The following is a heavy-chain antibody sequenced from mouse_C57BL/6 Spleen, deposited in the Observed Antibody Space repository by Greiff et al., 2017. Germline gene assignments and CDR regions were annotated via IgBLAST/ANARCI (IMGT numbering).Heavy chain of an antibody. Sequence: VQLQQSGAELAKPGASVKLSCKASGYTFTSYWMHWVKQRPGQGLEWIGYINPSSGYTKYNQKFKDKATLTADKSSSTAYMQLSSLTYEDSAVXYCARSDYDRGYAMDYWGQGTSVTVSS. D-gene: IGHD2-4*01. CDR3: ARSDYDRGYAMDY. J-gene: IGHJ4*01. CDR2: INPSSGYT. V-gene: IGHV1-7*01. CDR1: GYTFTSYW.